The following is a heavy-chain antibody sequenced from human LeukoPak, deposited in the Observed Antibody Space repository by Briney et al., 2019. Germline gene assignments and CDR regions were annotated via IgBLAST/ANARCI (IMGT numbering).Heavy chain of an antibody. CDR3: AKGHYDSSGYYFDY. J-gene: IGHJ4*02. D-gene: IGHD3-22*01. V-gene: IGHV3-30*18. CDR1: GFTFSNYG. Sequence: GGSLRLSCAASGFTFSNYGMHWVRQAPGKGLEWVAVISYTGCNEYYPDSVKGRFTISRDNSKNTLYLQMNSLRAEDTAVYYCAKGHYDSSGYYFDYWGQGTLVTVSS. CDR2: ISYTGCNE.